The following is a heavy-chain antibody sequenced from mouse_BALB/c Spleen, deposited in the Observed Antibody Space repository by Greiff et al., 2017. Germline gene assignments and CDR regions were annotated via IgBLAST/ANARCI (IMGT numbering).Heavy chain of an antibody. J-gene: IGHJ3*01. V-gene: IGHV14-4*02. CDR2: IDPENGDT. CDR1: GFNIKDYY. Sequence: VQLKQSGAELVRSGASVKLSCTASGFNIKDYYMHWVKQRPEQGLEWIGWIDPENGDTEYAPKFQGKATMTADTSSNTAYLQLSSLTSEDTAVYYCASDSELLQRPAWFAYWGQGTLVTVSA. D-gene: IGHD1-1*01. CDR3: ASDSELLQRPAWFAY.